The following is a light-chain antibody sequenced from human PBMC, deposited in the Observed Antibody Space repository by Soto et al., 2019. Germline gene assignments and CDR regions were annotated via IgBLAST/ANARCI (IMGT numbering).Light chain of an antibody. CDR1: QGISSA. Sequence: AIQLTQSPSSLSASVGDRVPITCRASQGISSALAWYQQKPGKAPKLLIYDASSLKSGVTSRFSGSGSGTDFTLTSSSLQPEDFATYYCQQFNNYPLTFGGGTKVEIK. J-gene: IGKJ4*01. V-gene: IGKV1D-13*01. CDR2: DAS. CDR3: QQFNNYPLT.